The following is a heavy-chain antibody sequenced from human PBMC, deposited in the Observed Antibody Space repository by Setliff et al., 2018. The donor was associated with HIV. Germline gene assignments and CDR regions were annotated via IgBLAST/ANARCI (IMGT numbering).Heavy chain of an antibody. J-gene: IGHJ4*02. D-gene: IGHD2-2*01. CDR3: ARGGGLKPFGYQLDY. CDR1: GYTFSSFG. V-gene: IGHV1-18*01. CDR2: IRVYNGNR. Sequence: ASVTVSCKASGYTFSSFGITWVRQAPGQGLEWMGWIRVYNGNRDYALNFQGRVTLTTDTSASTAYMELTSLRSDDTAVYYCARGGGLKPFGYQLDYWGQGTLSTVPQ.